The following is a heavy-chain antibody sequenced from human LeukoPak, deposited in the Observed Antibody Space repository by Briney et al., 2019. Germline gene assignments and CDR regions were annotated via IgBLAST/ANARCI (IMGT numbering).Heavy chain of an antibody. CDR2: IRYDGKNQ. D-gene: IGHD6-19*01. CDR3: AKDPSGTGWYVDD. CDR1: GFTFSSYG. Sequence: GGSLRLSCAASGFTFSSYGMHWARQAPGKGLGWVAFIRYDGKNQYYADSVKGRFTISRDNSKNMLYLQMSSLRAEDTAVFYCAKDPSGTGWYVDDWGQGTLVTVSS. V-gene: IGHV3-30*02. J-gene: IGHJ4*02.